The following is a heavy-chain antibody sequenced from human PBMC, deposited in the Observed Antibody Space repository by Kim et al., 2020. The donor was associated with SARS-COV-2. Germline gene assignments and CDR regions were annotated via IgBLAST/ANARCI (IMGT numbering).Heavy chain of an antibody. CDR3: ARTRDSGWSYFDY. Sequence: YADSVKGRLPISRDTAKNSLYLQMNSLRAEDTAVYYCARTRDSGWSYFDYWGQGTLVTVSS. D-gene: IGHD6-19*01. J-gene: IGHJ4*02. V-gene: IGHV3-11*04.